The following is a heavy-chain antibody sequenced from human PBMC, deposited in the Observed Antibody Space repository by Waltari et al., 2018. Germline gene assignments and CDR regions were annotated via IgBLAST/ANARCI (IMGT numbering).Heavy chain of an antibody. D-gene: IGHD2-2*01. CDR1: GGSISSYY. CDR3: ARGGRGCSSTSCSAHGHFDY. V-gene: IGHV4-4*07. Sequence: QVQLQESGPGLVKPSETLSLTCTVSGGSISSYYWSWIRQPAGKGLEWIGRIYTSGSTNYNPSLKSRVTMSVDTSKNLFSLKLSSVTAADTAVYYCARGGRGCSSTSCSAHGHFDYWGQGTLVTVSS. CDR2: IYTSGST. J-gene: IGHJ4*02.